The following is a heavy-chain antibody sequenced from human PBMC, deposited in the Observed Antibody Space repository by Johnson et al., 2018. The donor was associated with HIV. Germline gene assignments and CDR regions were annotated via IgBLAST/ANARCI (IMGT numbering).Heavy chain of an antibody. Sequence: VQLVESGGGLVQRGGSLRLSCAASGFTFSSYALSWVRQAPGKGLQWVSAISGSGDSTYYADSVKGRFTISKDNSNNTLYLQMNSLRAEDTAVYYCAKGLGGAFDIWGQVTMVTVSS. V-gene: IGHV3-23*04. D-gene: IGHD3-16*01. J-gene: IGHJ3*02. CDR1: GFTFSSYA. CDR2: ISGSGDST. CDR3: AKGLGGAFDI.